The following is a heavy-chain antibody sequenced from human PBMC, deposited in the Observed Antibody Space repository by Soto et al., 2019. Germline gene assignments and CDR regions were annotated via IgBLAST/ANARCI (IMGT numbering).Heavy chain of an antibody. CDR3: WKSPKAGAARARFDY. Sequence: PGGSLRLSCAASGFTFSSYGMHWVRQAPGKGLEWVAVIWYDGSNKYYADSVKGRFTISRDNSKNTLYLQMNSLRAEDTAVYYCWKSPKAGAARARFDYWGQGTLVTVSS. D-gene: IGHD2-15*01. CDR2: IWYDGSNK. V-gene: IGHV3-33*06. CDR1: GFTFSSYG. J-gene: IGHJ4*02.